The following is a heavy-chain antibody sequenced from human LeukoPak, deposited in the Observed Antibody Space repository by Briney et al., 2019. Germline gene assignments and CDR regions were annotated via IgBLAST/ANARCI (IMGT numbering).Heavy chain of an antibody. CDR1: GFTFSSYG. V-gene: IGHV3-48*02. CDR3: ARDPVATSRFDY. CDR2: ISSSASTI. Sequence: PGGSLTLSCAASGFTFSSYGMNWVRQAPEKEQEWVSYISSSASTIYYADSVKGRFTISRDNAKNSLYLQMNSLRDEDTAVYYCARDPVATSRFDYWGQGTLVTVSS. J-gene: IGHJ4*02. D-gene: IGHD5-12*01.